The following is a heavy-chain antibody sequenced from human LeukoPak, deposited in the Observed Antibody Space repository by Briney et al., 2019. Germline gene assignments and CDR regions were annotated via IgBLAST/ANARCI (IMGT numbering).Heavy chain of an antibody. CDR1: GYTFTSYG. J-gene: IGHJ4*02. D-gene: IGHD3-16*02. CDR3: ARDYRIMITFGGVIDPFDY. Sequence: GASVKVSCKASGYTFTSYGISWVRQAPGQGLEWMGWISAYNGNTNYAQKLQGRVTMTTDTSTSTAYMELRSLRSDDTAVYYCARDYRIMITFGGVIDPFDYWGQGTLVTVSS. V-gene: IGHV1-18*01. CDR2: ISAYNGNT.